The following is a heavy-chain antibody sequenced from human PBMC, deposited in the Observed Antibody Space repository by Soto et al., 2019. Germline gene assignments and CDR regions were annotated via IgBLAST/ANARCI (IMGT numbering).Heavy chain of an antibody. Sequence: QVQLVQSGAEVKKPGSSVKVSCKASGGTFSSYAISWVRQAPGQGLEWMGGIIPICGTANYAQKFQGRVTITADESTSTAYMDLSSLRSEDTAVYYCARDGYYYDSSGYYYYFDYWGQGTLVTVSS. CDR3: ARDGYYYDSSGYYYYFDY. V-gene: IGHV1-69*12. CDR2: IIPICGTA. D-gene: IGHD3-22*01. CDR1: GGTFSSYA. J-gene: IGHJ4*02.